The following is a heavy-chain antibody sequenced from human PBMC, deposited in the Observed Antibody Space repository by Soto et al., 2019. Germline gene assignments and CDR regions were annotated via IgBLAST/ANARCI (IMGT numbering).Heavy chain of an antibody. Sequence: ASVKVSCKASGFTFTSSAVQWVRQARGQRLEWIGWIVVGSGNTNYAQKFQERVTITRDMSTSTAYMELSSLRSEDTAVYYCAAERPYYDSSGYYNPRLLRYYGMDVWGQGTTVTVSS. CDR3: AAERPYYDSSGYYNPRLLRYYGMDV. CDR1: GFTFTSSA. V-gene: IGHV1-58*01. CDR2: IVVGSGNT. J-gene: IGHJ6*02. D-gene: IGHD3-22*01.